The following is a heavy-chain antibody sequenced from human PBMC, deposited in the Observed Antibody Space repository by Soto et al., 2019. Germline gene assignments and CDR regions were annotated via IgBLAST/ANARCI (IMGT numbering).Heavy chain of an antibody. J-gene: IGHJ4*02. CDR1: GGSISSSNW. CDR2: IYYSGST. Sequence: PSETLSLTCAVSGGSISSSNWWSWVRQSPGKGLEWIGYIYYSGSTYYNPSLKSRVTISVDTSKNQFSLKLSSVTAADTAVYYCARDKFGLLLADYWGQGTLVTVSS. D-gene: IGHD2-15*01. CDR3: ARDKFGLLLADY. V-gene: IGHV4-4*02.